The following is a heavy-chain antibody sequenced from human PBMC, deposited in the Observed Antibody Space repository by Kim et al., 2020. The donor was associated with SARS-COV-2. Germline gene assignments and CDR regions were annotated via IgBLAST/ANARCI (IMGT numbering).Heavy chain of an antibody. V-gene: IGHV3-23*01. Sequence: VKGRCTITRDNSKNTLYLQMNSLRAEDTAVYYCAKVRDTAMVMLGYYFDYWGQGTLVTVSS. D-gene: IGHD5-18*01. J-gene: IGHJ4*02. CDR3: AKVRDTAMVMLGYYFDY.